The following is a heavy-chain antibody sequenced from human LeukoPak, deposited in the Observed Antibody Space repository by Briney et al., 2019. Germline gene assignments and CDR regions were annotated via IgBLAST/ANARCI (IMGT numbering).Heavy chain of an antibody. Sequence: SETLSLTCAVSGYSISSGYYWGWIRQPPGKGLEWIGGIYHSGSTYYNPSLKSRVTISVDTSKNQFSLKLSSVTAADTAVYYCARGGLQPTVWGQGTLVTVSS. D-gene: IGHD5-24*01. CDR3: ARGGLQPTV. J-gene: IGHJ4*02. CDR2: IYHSGST. CDR1: GYSISSGYY. V-gene: IGHV4-38-2*01.